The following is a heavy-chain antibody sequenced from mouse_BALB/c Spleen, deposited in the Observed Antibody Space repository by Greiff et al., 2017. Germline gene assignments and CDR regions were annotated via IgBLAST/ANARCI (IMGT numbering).Heavy chain of an antibody. CDR1: GFSLTSYG. Sequence: VQGVESGPGLVQPSQSLSITCTVSGFSLTSYGVHWVRQSPGKGLEWLGVIWSGGSTDYNAAFISRLSISKDNSKSQVFFKMNSLQANDTAIYYCARSYYGHRAYWGQGTLVTVAA. CDR2: IWSGGST. CDR3: ARSYYGHRAY. V-gene: IGHV2-2*02. J-gene: IGHJ3*01. D-gene: IGHD1-2*01.